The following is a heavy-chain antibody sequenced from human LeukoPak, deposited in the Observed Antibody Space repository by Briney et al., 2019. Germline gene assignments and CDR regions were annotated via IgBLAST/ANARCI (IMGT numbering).Heavy chain of an antibody. CDR2: ISYDGSNK. CDR1: GFTFSSYG. D-gene: IGHD2-15*01. CDR3: AKDLAVVVVAADAFDY. Sequence: PGGSLRLSCAASGFTFSSYGMHWGRQAPGKGLEWVAVISYDGSNKYYADSVKGRFTTSRDNSKNTLYLQMNSLRAEDTAVYYCAKDLAVVVVAADAFDYWGQGTLVTVSS. J-gene: IGHJ4*02. V-gene: IGHV3-30*18.